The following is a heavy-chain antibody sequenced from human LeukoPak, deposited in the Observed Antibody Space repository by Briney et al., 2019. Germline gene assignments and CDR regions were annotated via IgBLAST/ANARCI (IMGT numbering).Heavy chain of an antibody. CDR1: GYTFTGYY. Sequence: ASVKVSCKASGYTFTGYYMHWVRQAPGQGLEWMGWINPNSGGTNYAQKFQGRVTMTRDTSISTAYMELSRLRSDDTAVYYCARYETRSDYYYMDVWGKGTTVTVSS. V-gene: IGHV1-2*02. D-gene: IGHD3-16*01. J-gene: IGHJ6*03. CDR3: ARYETRSDYYYMDV. CDR2: INPNSGGT.